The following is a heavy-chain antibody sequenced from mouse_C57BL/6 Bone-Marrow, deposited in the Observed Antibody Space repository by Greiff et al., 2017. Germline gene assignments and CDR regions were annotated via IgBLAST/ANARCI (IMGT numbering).Heavy chain of an antibody. V-gene: IGHV1-64*01. CDR1: GYTFTSYW. CDR2: IHPNSGST. CDR3: ARFSFYYGSYFDY. D-gene: IGHD1-1*01. J-gene: IGHJ2*01. Sequence: VQLQQPGAELVKPGASVKLSCKASGYTFTSYWMHWVKQRPGQGLEWIGMIHPNSGSTNYNEKFKSKATLTVDKSSSTAYMQLSSMTSEDSAVYSCARFSFYYGSYFDYWGQGTTLTVSS.